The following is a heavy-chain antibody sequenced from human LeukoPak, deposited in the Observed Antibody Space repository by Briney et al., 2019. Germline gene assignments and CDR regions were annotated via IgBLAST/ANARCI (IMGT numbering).Heavy chain of an antibody. CDR1: GFTFSNYG. CDR2: IWYDGDNK. D-gene: IGHD3-10*01. J-gene: IGHJ4*02. CDR3: ARDARNYLDC. V-gene: IGHV3-33*01. Sequence: GSLRLSCAASGFTFSNYGMHWVRQAPGRGLEWVVVIWYDGDNKYYADSVKGRFTISRDNSKNTLYLQMNNLRAEDTAVYYCARDARNYLDCWGQGTLVTVSP.